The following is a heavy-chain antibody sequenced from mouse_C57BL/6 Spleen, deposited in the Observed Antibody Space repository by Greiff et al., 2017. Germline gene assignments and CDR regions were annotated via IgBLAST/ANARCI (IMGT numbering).Heavy chain of an antibody. D-gene: IGHD1-1*01. J-gene: IGHJ2*01. V-gene: IGHV1-4*01. CDR1: GYTFTSYT. CDR3: ASGTTVEEGY. CDR2: INPSSGYT. Sequence: QVQLQQSGAELARPGASVKMSCKASGYTFTSYTMHWVKQRPGQGLEWIGYINPSSGYTTYNQKFKDKATVTADKSASTAYMQLSSLTSEDSAVYYCASGTTVEEGYWGQGTTLTVSS.